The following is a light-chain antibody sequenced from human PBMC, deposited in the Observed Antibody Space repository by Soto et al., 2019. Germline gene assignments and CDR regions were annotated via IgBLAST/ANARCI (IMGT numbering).Light chain of an antibody. Sequence: DIPMTQSPSTLSASAGDRVTITCRASQSISSWLAWYQQKPGKAPKVLIYDASSLKGGVPSRFSGSGSGTEFTLTISSLQPDDFATYYCQQYNSYSWTFGQGTKVEIK. V-gene: IGKV1-5*01. J-gene: IGKJ1*01. CDR2: DAS. CDR3: QQYNSYSWT. CDR1: QSISSW.